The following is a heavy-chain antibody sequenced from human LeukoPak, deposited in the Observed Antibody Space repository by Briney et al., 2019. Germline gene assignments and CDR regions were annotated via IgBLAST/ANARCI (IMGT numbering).Heavy chain of an antibody. V-gene: IGHV3-7*01. CDR3: ARGNFRFDY. CDR2: IKQDGSEK. D-gene: IGHD1-7*01. CDR1: GFTFSGYW. J-gene: IGHJ4*02. Sequence: GGSLRLSCAASGFTFSGYWMSWVRQAPGKGLEWVANIKQDGSEKYYVDSVKGRFTISRDNAKNSLYLQMNSLRAEDTAVYYCARGNFRFDYWGQGTLVTVSS.